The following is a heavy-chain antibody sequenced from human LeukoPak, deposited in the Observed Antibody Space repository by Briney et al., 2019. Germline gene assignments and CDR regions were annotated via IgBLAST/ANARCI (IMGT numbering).Heavy chain of an antibody. V-gene: IGHV4-39*07. CDR1: GGSISSSSYY. CDR3: ARSLRYFDWSTQGAFDI. Sequence: SETLSLTCTVSGGSISSSSYYWGWIRQPPGKGLEWIGSIYYSGSTYYNPSLKSRVTISVDTSKNQFSLKLSSVTAADTAVYYCARSLRYFDWSTQGAFDIWGQGTMVTVSS. CDR2: IYYSGST. J-gene: IGHJ3*02. D-gene: IGHD3-9*01.